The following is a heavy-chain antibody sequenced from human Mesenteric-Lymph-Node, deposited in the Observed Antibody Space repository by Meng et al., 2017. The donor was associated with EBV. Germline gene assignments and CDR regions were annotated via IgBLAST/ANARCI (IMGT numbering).Heavy chain of an antibody. CDR1: SGSISSSHW. D-gene: IGHD2-8*01. CDR3: GTMVARWGTENPNDY. CDR2: IYHSGST. J-gene: IGHJ4*02. V-gene: IGHV4-4*02. Sequence: LQGPGPVLVRRSGTLSLTWAVSSGSISSSHWWSWVRQPPGKGLEWIGDIYHSGSTNYSPSLKSRVTMSMDTSNNQFSLRLTSVTAADTAVYYCGTMVARWGTENPNDYWGQGILVTVSS.